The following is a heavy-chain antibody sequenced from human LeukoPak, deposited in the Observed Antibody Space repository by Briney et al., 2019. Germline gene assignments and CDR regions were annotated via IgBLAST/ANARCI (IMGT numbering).Heavy chain of an antibody. D-gene: IGHD4-23*01. V-gene: IGHV3-33*01. CDR1: GFTFSSYG. J-gene: IGHJ4*02. CDR3: ARVGRWEEYFFDY. Sequence: GRSLRLSCAASGFTFSSYGMHWVRQAPGKGLEWVAVIWYDGSNKYYADSVKGRFTISRDNSKNTQYLKMNSLRAEDTAVYYCARVGRWEEYFFDYWGQGTLVTVSS. CDR2: IWYDGSNK.